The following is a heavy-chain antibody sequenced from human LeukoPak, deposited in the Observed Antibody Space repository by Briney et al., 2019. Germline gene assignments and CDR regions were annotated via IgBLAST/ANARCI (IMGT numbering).Heavy chain of an antibody. CDR3: ARERIAVAGPPFDY. J-gene: IGHJ4*02. D-gene: IGHD6-19*01. Sequence: GGSLRLSCAASGFTFSSYEMNWVRQAPGKGLEWVSYISSGSTIYDADSVKGRFTISRDNAKNSLYLQMNSLRAEDTAVYYCARERIAVAGPPFDYGGKETRVTV. CDR2: ISSGSTI. V-gene: IGHV3-48*03. CDR1: GFTFSSYE.